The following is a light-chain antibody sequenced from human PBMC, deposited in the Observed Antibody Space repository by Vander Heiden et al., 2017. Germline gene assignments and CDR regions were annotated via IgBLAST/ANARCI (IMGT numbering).Light chain of an antibody. CDR2: AAS. CDR3: QQSYSTPPA. V-gene: IGKV1-39*01. CDR1: QSISSY. Sequence: NQITQAPSPLSASVGDRVTITCRASQSISSYLNWYQQRPGKVPKLLIYAASSLQSGVPSRFSGSGSGTDCTLTISSLQPEDFATYYCQQSYSTPPAFGQGTKLEIK. J-gene: IGKJ2*01.